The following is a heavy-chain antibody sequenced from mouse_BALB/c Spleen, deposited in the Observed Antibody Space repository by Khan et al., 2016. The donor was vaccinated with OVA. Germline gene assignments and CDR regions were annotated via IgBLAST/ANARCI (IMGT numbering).Heavy chain of an antibody. J-gene: IGHJ4*01. CDR1: GFSLTNYT. D-gene: IGHD1-1*01. CDR2: IGTGGST. V-gene: IGHV2-9*02. Sequence: QVQLKQSGPGLVAPSQSLSITCTVSGFSLTNYTVHWVRQPPGKGLEWLGIIGTGGSTNYNSALMSRLSINKDNSKSQVFLKMNSLQTDDTAMYYCARDNNGSSYDYAMDYWGQGTSVTVSS. CDR3: ARDNNGSSYDYAMDY.